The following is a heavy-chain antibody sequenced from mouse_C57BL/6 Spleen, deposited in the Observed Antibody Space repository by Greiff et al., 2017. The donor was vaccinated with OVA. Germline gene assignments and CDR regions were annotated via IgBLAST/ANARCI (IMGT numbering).Heavy chain of an antibody. D-gene: IGHD2-2*01. Sequence: QVQLQQSGPELVKPGASVKISCKASGYAFSSSWMNWVKQRPGKGLEWIGRIYPGDGDTNYNGKFKGKATLTADKSSSTAYMQLSSLTSEDSAVYFCARGQGYDGGFAYWGQGTLVTVSA. V-gene: IGHV1-82*01. CDR2: IYPGDGDT. CDR1: GYAFSSSW. CDR3: ARGQGYDGGFAY. J-gene: IGHJ3*01.